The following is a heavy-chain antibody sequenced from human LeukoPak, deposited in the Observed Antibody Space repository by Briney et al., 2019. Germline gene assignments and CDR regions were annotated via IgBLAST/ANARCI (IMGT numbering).Heavy chain of an antibody. Sequence: GESLRLSCAASGFTYNICAMHWVRQAPGKGLEWVTTISYDGSNKYYADSVRGRFTISRDNSKNTLYLQMNSLRAEDTAVYFCVRGVGLYDSIGYFDYWGQGTLVTVSS. CDR3: VRGVGLYDSIGYFDY. J-gene: IGHJ4*02. V-gene: IGHV3-30-3*01. D-gene: IGHD3-22*01. CDR2: ISYDGSNK. CDR1: GFTYNICA.